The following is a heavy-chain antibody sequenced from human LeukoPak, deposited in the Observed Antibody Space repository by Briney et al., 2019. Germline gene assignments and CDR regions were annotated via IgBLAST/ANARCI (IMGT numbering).Heavy chain of an antibody. CDR3: ARSGKPYYYDSSGYYYFDY. D-gene: IGHD3-22*01. V-gene: IGHV4-34*01. J-gene: IGHJ4*02. CDR2: INHSGST. CDR1: GGSFSGYY. Sequence: SETLSLTCAVYGGSFSGYYWSWIRQPPGKWLEWIGEINHSGSTNYNPSLKSRVTISVDTSKNQFSLKLSSVTAADTAVYYCARSGKPYYYDSSGYYYFDYWGQGTLVTVSS.